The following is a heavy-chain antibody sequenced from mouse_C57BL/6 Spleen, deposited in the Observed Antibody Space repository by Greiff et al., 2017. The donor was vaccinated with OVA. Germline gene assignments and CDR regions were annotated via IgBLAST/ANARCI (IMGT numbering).Heavy chain of an antibody. V-gene: IGHV1-15*01. D-gene: IGHD2-4*01. CDR3: TEGLRDWFAY. J-gene: IGHJ3*01. Sequence: QVQLQQSGAELVRPGASVTLSCKASGYTFTDYEMHWVKQTPVHGLEWIGAIDPETGGTAYNQKFKDKAILTADKSSSTAYMELRSLTSEDSAVYYCTEGLRDWFAYWGQGTLVTVSA. CDR1: GYTFTDYE. CDR2: IDPETGGT.